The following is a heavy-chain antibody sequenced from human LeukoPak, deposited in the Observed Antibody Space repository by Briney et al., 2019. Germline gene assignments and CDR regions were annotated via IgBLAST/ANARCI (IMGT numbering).Heavy chain of an antibody. CDR2: INHSGST. Sequence: SETLSLTCAVYGGSFSGYYWSWIRQPPGKGLEWIGEINHSGSTNYNPSLKSRVTISVDTSKNQFPLKLSSVTAADTAVYYCARSGSYYYYYGMDVWGQGTTVTVSS. CDR3: ARSGSYYYYYGMDV. CDR1: GGSFSGYY. V-gene: IGHV4-34*01. D-gene: IGHD1-14*01. J-gene: IGHJ6*02.